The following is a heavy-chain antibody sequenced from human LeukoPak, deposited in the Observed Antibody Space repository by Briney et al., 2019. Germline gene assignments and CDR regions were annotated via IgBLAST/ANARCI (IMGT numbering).Heavy chain of an antibody. CDR2: IYPGDSDT. D-gene: IGHD3-22*01. CDR1: GYSFTSYW. J-gene: IGHJ4*02. Sequence: GESLKISCKGSGYSFTSYWIGWVRQMPGKGLEWMGIIYPGDSDTRYSPSFQGQVTISADKSISTAYLQWSSLKASDTAMYYCARGEFYYYDSSGHYYFDYWGQGTLVTVSS. CDR3: ARGEFYYYDSSGHYYFDY. V-gene: IGHV5-51*01.